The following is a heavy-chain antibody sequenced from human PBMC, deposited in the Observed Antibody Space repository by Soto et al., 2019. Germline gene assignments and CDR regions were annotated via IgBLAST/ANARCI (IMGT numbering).Heavy chain of an antibody. CDR1: GFTFSNVW. Sequence: PGGSLSLSCAASGFTFSNVWMSWVRQAPGKGLEWVGRIKIKTDGGTTDYAAPVKGRFIISRDDSKNTLYLQMNSLKTEDTAVYYCTTDLIVGATIDYWGQGTLVTVSS. CDR3: TTDLIVGATIDY. V-gene: IGHV3-15*01. CDR2: IKIKTDGGTT. J-gene: IGHJ4*02. D-gene: IGHD1-26*01.